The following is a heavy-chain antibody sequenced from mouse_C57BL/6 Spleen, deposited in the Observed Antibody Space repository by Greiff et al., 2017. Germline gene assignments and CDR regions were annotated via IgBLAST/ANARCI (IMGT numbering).Heavy chain of an antibody. CDR2: IDPSDSYT. V-gene: IGHV1-69*01. Sequence: VKLQESGAELVIPGASVKLSCKASGYTFTSYWMHWVKQRPGQGLEWIGEIDPSDSYTNYNQKFKGKSTLTVDKSSSTAYMQLSSLTSEDSAVYYCARSGGFSLYFDYWGQGTTLTVSS. CDR1: GYTFTSYW. CDR3: ARSGGFSLYFDY. J-gene: IGHJ2*01. D-gene: IGHD3-1*01.